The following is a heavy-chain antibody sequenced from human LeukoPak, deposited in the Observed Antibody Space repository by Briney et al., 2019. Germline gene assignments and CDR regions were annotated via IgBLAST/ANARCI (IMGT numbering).Heavy chain of an antibody. D-gene: IGHD3-10*01. V-gene: IGHV4-59*01. CDR3: ARIRTFSHSSPRSLTC. J-gene: IGHJ3*01. CDR1: GGSSRDR. Sequence: PSETLTLAYPGSGGSSRDRKDWIRRPPGKGPEWIGYTHSSGSTNYSPSLKGRVSISLDTSKNQFSLELSSVTAADTAMYYCARIRTFSHSSPRSLTCGGRGTMVTVSS. CDR2: THSSGST.